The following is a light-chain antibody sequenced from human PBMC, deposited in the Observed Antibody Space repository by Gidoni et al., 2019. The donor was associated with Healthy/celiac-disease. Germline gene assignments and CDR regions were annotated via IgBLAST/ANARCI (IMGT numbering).Light chain of an antibody. CDR1: SGHSTYA. V-gene: IGLV4-69*01. Sequence: QLVLTQSPSASASLGASVTLTCTLSSGHSTYAIAWHQQQPEKGPRYLMKLNSDGSHSKGAGFPDRFSGSRSGAERYLTISSLQSEDEADYYCQTWGTGIQVFGGGTKLTVL. CDR2: LNSDGSH. CDR3: QTWGTGIQV. J-gene: IGLJ2*01.